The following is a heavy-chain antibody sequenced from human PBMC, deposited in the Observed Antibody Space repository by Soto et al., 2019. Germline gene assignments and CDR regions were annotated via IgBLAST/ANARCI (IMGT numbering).Heavy chain of an antibody. Sequence: SETLSLTCAVYGGSFSGYYWSWIRQPPGKGLEWIGEINHSGSTNYNPSLKSRVTISVDTSKNQFSLKLSSVTAADTAVYYCATLRTTRVYYYYMDVWGKGTTVTVSS. J-gene: IGHJ6*03. D-gene: IGHD4-17*01. CDR2: INHSGST. CDR3: ATLRTTRVYYYYMDV. V-gene: IGHV4-34*01. CDR1: GGSFSGYY.